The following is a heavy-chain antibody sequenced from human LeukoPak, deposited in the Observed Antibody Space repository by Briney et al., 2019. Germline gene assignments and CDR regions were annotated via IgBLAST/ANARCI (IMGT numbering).Heavy chain of an antibody. CDR1: GFTFSSYA. J-gene: IGHJ4*02. CDR3: VGGASGWPDY. Sequence: GGSLRLSCAASGFTFSSYAMHWVRQAPGKGLEWVAVISYEGSNKYYADSVKGRFTISRDNSKNTLYLQMNSLRAEDTAVYYCVGGASGWPDYWGQGTLVTVSS. V-gene: IGHV3-30-3*01. CDR2: ISYEGSNK. D-gene: IGHD6-19*01.